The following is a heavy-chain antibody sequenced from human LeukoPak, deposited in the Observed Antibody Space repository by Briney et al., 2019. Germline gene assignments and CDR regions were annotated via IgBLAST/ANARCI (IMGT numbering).Heavy chain of an antibody. V-gene: IGHV3-30*04. CDR3: ARESEYYFDY. D-gene: IGHD2/OR15-2a*01. CDR2: ISYDGSNK. J-gene: IGHJ4*02. Sequence: GGSLRLSCAASGFTFSSYAVHWVRQAPGKGLEWVAVISYDGSNKYYADSVKGRFTISRDNYRNTLDLQMNSLRAEDTAVYYCARESEYYFDYWGQGTLVTVSS. CDR1: GFTFSSYA.